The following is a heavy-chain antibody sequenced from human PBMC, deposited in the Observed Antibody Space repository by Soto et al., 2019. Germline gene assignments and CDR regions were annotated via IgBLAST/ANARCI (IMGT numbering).Heavy chain of an antibody. CDR3: ARGRYGDY. Sequence: QVHLVQCGAEVKKPGASVKVSCKASGYTFTSYAITWVRQAHGQGLEWMGWISAHNGNTDYAQKLQGRVIVTRDTSTSTAYMELRSLISDDTAVYCCARGRYGDYWGQGALVTVSS. V-gene: IGHV1-18*01. CDR1: GYTFTSYA. CDR2: ISAHNGNT. D-gene: IGHD1-1*01. J-gene: IGHJ4*02.